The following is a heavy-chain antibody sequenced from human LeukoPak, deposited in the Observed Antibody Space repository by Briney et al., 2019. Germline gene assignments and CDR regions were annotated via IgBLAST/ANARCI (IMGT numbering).Heavy chain of an antibody. CDR3: ARSRRNDAFDI. CDR2: IYYSGST. V-gene: IGHV4-59*08. CDR1: GGSISSYY. D-gene: IGHD1-14*01. J-gene: IGHJ3*02. Sequence: SETLSLTCTVSGGSISSYYWSWIRQPPGKGLEWIGYIYYSGSTNYNPSLKSRVTISVDTSKNQFSLKLSSVTAADTAVYYCARSRRNDAFDIWGQGTMVTVSS.